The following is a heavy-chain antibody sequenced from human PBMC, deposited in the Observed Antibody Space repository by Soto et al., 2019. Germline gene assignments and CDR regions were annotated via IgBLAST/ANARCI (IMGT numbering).Heavy chain of an antibody. J-gene: IGHJ3*02. CDR3: DHEALEGYSSGWFESFDI. CDR2: IIPIFGTA. D-gene: IGHD6-19*01. V-gene: IGHV1-69*01. CDR1: GGTFSSYA. Sequence: QVQLVQSGAEVKKPGSSVKVSCKASGGTFSSYAISWVRQAPGQGLEWMGGIIPIFGTANYAQKFQGRVTITADESTSTAYMELSSLRSEDTAVYYCDHEALEGYSSGWFESFDIWGQGTMVTVSS.